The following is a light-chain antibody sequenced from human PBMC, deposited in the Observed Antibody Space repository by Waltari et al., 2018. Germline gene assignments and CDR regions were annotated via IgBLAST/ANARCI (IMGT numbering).Light chain of an antibody. V-gene: IGKV1-5*03. CDR3: QQYNSPAWT. Sequence: DIQMTQSPSTLSASVGDRVTITCRASQSISSWWAWYQQKPGKAPKLLIYKASSLESGVPPRFSGSGSGTEVTITISSLQPDEFATYYCQQYNSPAWTFGQGTKVEIK. CDR1: QSISSW. CDR2: KAS. J-gene: IGKJ1*01.